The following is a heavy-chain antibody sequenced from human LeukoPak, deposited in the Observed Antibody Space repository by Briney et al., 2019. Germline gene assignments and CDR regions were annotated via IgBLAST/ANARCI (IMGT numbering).Heavy chain of an antibody. CDR2: ISWDGGST. Sequence: GGSLRLSCAASGFTFDDYTMHWVRQAPGKGLEWVSLISWDGGSTYYADSVKGRFTISRDNAKNSLYLQMNSLRAEDTAVYYCARGRVDIVVVIAIAFDYWGQGTLVTVSS. CDR1: GFTFDDYT. V-gene: IGHV3-43*01. CDR3: ARGRVDIVVVIAIAFDY. J-gene: IGHJ4*02. D-gene: IGHD2-21*01.